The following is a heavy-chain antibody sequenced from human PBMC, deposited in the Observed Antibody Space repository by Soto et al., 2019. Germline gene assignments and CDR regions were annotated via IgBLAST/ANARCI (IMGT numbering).Heavy chain of an antibody. CDR1: GYTFTSYA. Sequence: ASVKVSCKASGYTFTSYAMHWVRQAPGQRLEWMGWINAGNGNTNYAQKLQGRVTMTTDTSTSTAYMELRSLRSDDTAVYYCARDSPRRGDTAMPIYYYYGMDVWGQGTTVTVSS. CDR2: INAGNGNT. V-gene: IGHV1-3*01. D-gene: IGHD5-18*01. CDR3: ARDSPRRGDTAMPIYYYYGMDV. J-gene: IGHJ6*02.